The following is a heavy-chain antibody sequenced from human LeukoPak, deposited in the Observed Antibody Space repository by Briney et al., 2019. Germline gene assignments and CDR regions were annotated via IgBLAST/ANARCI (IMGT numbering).Heavy chain of an antibody. CDR3: ARSGTVTTWNY. V-gene: IGHV4-31*03. J-gene: IGHJ4*02. CDR2: IYYSGTT. CDR1: GGSISSGGYY. D-gene: IGHD4-17*01. Sequence: SQTLSLTCTVSGGSISSGGYYWSWIRQHPGKGLEWIGYIYYSGTTYYNPSLKSRVSISLDTSKNQFSLNPSSVTAADTAVYYCARSGTVTTWNYWGQGTLVTVSS.